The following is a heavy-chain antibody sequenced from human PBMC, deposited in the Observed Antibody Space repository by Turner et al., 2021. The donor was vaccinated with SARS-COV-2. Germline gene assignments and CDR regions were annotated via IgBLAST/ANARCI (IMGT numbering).Heavy chain of an antibody. CDR1: GFTFSSYD. Sequence: EVQLVESGGSLVQPGGSMRISGAASGFTFSSYDMHWVRQATGKGLECVSVIGTAGDTYYPGSVKGRFTISRENAKNSLYLQMNTLRAGDTAVYYCARANYDSSGYYCYFDYWGQGTLVTVSS. J-gene: IGHJ4*02. CDR2: IGTAGDT. V-gene: IGHV3-13*04. D-gene: IGHD3-22*01. CDR3: ARANYDSSGYYCYFDY.